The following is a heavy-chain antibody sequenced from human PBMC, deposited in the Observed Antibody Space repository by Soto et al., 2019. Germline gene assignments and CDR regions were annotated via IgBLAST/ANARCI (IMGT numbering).Heavy chain of an antibody. D-gene: IGHD2-2*01. CDR2: ISGSGGST. V-gene: IGHV3-23*01. J-gene: IGHJ5*02. CDR1: GFTFSSYA. Sequence: GGSLRLSCAASGFTFSSYAMSWVRQAPGKGLEWVSAISGSGGSTYYADSVKGRFTISRDNSKNTLYLQMNSLRAEDTAVYYCAKDPVSSTRPNWFDPWGQGTLVIVSS. CDR3: AKDPVSSTRPNWFDP.